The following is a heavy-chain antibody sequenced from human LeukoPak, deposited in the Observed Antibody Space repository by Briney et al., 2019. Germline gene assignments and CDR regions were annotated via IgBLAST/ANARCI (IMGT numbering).Heavy chain of an antibody. CDR3: ARGPPDYDILTGYYNFDY. V-gene: IGHV4-59*01. CDR1: GGSISSYY. J-gene: IGHJ4*02. CDR2: IYYSGST. D-gene: IGHD3-9*01. Sequence: PSETLSLTCTVSGGSISSYYWSWIRQPPGKGLEWIGYIYYSGSTNYNPSLKGRVTISVDTSKNQFSLKLSSVTAADTAVYYCARGPPDYDILTGYYNFDYWGQGTLVTVSS.